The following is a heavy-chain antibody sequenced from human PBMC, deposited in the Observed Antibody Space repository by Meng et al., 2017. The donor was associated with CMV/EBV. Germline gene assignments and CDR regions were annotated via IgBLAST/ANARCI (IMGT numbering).Heavy chain of an antibody. V-gene: IGHV4-30-4*01. J-gene: IGHJ4*02. D-gene: IGHD1-14*01. CDR2: IEYIGST. Sequence: SRRAPGKGLEWIRYIEYIGSTYCNPSLNSRVNISVDTFKKQIDLKLRSLTSADTAVYYFARFMGTNRTPYYVDYWGQGTLVTVSS. CDR3: ARFMGTNRTPYYVDY.